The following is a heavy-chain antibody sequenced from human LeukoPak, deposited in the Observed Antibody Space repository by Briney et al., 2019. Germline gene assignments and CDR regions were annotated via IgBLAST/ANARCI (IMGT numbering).Heavy chain of an antibody. V-gene: IGHV3-23*01. D-gene: IGHD6-19*01. CDR3: AKRPYSSNWYNWFDP. Sequence: GGSMRLSCAASGFTFSSYAMSWVRQSPWKGLELVSAITGSGGSTYYAASVKGRITISRDNSKNTLYLQMNSLRDEDAALYYCAKRPYSSNWYNWFDPWGQRTLVIVSS. J-gene: IGHJ5*02. CDR2: ITGSGGST. CDR1: GFTFSSYA.